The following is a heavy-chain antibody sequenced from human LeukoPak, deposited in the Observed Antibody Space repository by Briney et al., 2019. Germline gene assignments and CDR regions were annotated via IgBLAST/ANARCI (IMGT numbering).Heavy chain of an antibody. D-gene: IGHD3-10*01. CDR2: IFGTGGKT. J-gene: IGHJ3*02. V-gene: IGHV3-23*01. CDR3: AKVRPKHVMVRGVIRLDDAFDI. CDR1: GFTFSSYA. Sequence: GGALRLSCAPSGFTFSSYAMSWGPQAPGGEVGWVLAIFGTGGKTYYADSVNGRLTISRDNSKSTLYLQMNSLRAEDTAVYYCAKVRPKHVMVRGVIRLDDAFDIWGQGTMVTVSS.